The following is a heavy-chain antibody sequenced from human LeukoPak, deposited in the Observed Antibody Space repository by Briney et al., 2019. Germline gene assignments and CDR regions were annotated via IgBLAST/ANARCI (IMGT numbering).Heavy chain of an antibody. CDR1: GGSFSGYY. V-gene: IGHV4-34*01. CDR3: ARGGSSYRKRLYYFDY. D-gene: IGHD6-13*01. CDR2: INHSGST. Sequence: SETLSLTCAVYGGSFSGYYWSWIRQPPGKGLEWIGEINHSGSTNYNPSLKSRVTISVDTSKNQFSLKLSSVTAADTAVYYCARGGSSYRKRLYYFDYWGQGTLVTVSS. J-gene: IGHJ4*02.